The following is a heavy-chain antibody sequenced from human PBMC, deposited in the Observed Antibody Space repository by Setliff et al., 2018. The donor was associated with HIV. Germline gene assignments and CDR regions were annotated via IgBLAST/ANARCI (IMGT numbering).Heavy chain of an antibody. D-gene: IGHD6-19*01. J-gene: IGHJ4*02. Sequence: ASVKVSCKASGYTFSSYGISWVRQAPGQGLEWVGWVSNEGDTNYAQKYQDRVTLTTDTTTTTAYMELRGLRSDDTAVYYCARAPRYTSVWFRNGGVDFWGQGTLVTVSS. CDR2: VSNEGDT. V-gene: IGHV1-18*01. CDR1: GYTFSSYG. CDR3: ARAPRYTSVWFRNGGVDF.